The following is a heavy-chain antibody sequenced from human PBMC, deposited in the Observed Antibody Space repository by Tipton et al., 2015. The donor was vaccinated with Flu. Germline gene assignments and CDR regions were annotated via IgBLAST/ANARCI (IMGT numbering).Heavy chain of an antibody. J-gene: IGHJ4*02. CDR3: ARLAYSSSYYFDY. CDR1: GFTVSSNY. Sequence: SLRLSCAASGFTVSSNYMSWVRQAPGKGLEWVSVIYSGGSTYYADSVKGRFTISRDNSKNTLYLQMNSLRAEDTAVYYCARLAYSSSYYFDYWGQGTLVTVSS. CDR2: IYSGGST. V-gene: IGHV3-53*01. D-gene: IGHD6-6*01.